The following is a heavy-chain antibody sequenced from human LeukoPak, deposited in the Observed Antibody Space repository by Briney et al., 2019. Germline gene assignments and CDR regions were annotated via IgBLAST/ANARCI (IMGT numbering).Heavy chain of an antibody. CDR3: AKEAAAGPGDYYYYMDV. D-gene: IGHD6-13*01. J-gene: IGHJ6*03. V-gene: IGHV3-23*01. CDR2: ISGSGGST. CDR1: GFTFSSYA. Sequence: GGSLRLSCAASGFTFSSYAMSWVRQAPGKGLEWVSAISGSGGSTYYADSVKGRFTISRDNSKNTLYLQMNGLRAEDTAVYYCAKEAAAGPGDYYYYMDVWGKGTTVTVSS.